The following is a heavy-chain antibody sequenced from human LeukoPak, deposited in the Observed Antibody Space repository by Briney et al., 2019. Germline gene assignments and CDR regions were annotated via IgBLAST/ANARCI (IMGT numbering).Heavy chain of an antibody. CDR2: IHTSGST. Sequence: PSETMSLTCSVSGGSISTYYGTWIRLSAGEGLEWIGRIHTSGSTNYNPSLKSRVTMSVDTSKNQFSLKVTSVSAADAGVYYCARAPEFSSGWLLDCWGQGSLVTVSS. CDR3: ARAPEFSSGWLLDC. CDR1: GGSISTYY. V-gene: IGHV4-4*07. D-gene: IGHD6-19*01. J-gene: IGHJ4*02.